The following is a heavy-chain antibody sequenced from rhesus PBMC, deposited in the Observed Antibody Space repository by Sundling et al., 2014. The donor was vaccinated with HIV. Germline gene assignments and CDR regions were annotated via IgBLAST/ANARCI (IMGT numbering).Heavy chain of an antibody. Sequence: EVQLVESGGGLVKPGGSLRLSCVASGFTFSSYVMHWVRQAPGKGLEWVSLISESGGTTYYADSVKGRFTISRDNAKNSLFLQMNSLRAEDTAVYYCTREENWNPWRCFDFWGQGALVTVSS. V-gene: IGHV3-100*01. CDR1: GFTFSSYV. J-gene: IGHJ1*01. D-gene: IGHD1-26*01. CDR3: TREENWNPWRCFDF. CDR2: ISESGGTT.